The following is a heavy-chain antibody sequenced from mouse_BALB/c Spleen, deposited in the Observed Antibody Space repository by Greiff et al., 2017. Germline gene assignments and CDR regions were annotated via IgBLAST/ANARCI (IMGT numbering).Heavy chain of an antibody. CDR2: IYPGDGDT. CDR1: GYTFTSYW. CDR3: ARGLLAHYYAMDY. V-gene: IGHV1-87*01. Sequence: VQLQQSGVELARPGASVKLSCKASGYTFTSYWMQWVKQRPGQGLEWIGAIYPGDGDTRYTQKFKGKATLTADKSSSTAYMQLSSLASEDSAVYYCARGLLAHYYAMDYWGQGTSVTVSS. D-gene: IGHD2-3*01. J-gene: IGHJ4*01.